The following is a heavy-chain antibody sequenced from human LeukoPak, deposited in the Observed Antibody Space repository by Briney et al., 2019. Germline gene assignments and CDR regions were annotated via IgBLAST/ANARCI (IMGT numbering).Heavy chain of an antibody. CDR2: IYSGGST. V-gene: IGHV3-66*01. CDR3: ARTRYCSGGSCFDY. J-gene: IGHJ4*02. CDR1: GFTVSSIY. Sequence: GGSLRLSCAASGFTVSSIYMSWVRPAPGKGLEWVSVIYSGGSTYDADSVKGRFTISRDNSKTTLYLQMNSLRAEDTAVYYCARTRYCSGGSCFDYWGQGTLVTVSS. D-gene: IGHD2-15*01.